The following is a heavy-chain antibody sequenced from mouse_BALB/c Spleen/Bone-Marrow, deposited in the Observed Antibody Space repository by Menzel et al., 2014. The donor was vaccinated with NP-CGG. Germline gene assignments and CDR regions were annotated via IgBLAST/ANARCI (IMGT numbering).Heavy chain of an antibody. CDR3: ASSPMITESYAMDY. D-gene: IGHD2-4*01. CDR2: IVPGSGNT. CDR1: GYTFTSYW. V-gene: IGHV1S41*01. Sequence: DLVKPGASVNLSCKASGYTFTSYWINWIKQRPGQGLEWIGRIVPGSGNTYYNEMFKGKATLTVDTSSSAAYIQLSSLSSEDHPVFFYASSPMITESYAMDYWGQGTSVTVSS. J-gene: IGHJ4*01.